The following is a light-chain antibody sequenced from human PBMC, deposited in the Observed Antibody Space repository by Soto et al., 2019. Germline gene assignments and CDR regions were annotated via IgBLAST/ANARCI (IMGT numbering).Light chain of an antibody. CDR1: QSISNF. V-gene: IGKV1-39*01. CDR3: QQSSDWPPGAT. Sequence: DIQMTQSPSYLSASVGDSVTITCRASQSISNFLNWYQQKPGKAPKLLIYAASSLRSGVTSRFSGSGSGTDFTLTISRLEPEDFAVYYCQQSSDWPPGATVGKGTRLEIK. CDR2: AAS. J-gene: IGKJ5*01.